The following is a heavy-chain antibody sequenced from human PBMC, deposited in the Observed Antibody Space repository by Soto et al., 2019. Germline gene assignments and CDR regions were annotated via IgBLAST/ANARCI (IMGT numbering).Heavy chain of an antibody. V-gene: IGHV1-69*13. CDR1: GYTFTSYG. CDR2: IIPIIGTA. CDR3: ARELVGATDYYYGMDV. D-gene: IGHD1-26*01. Sequence: GASVKVSCKASGYTFTSYGISWVRQAPGQGLEWMGGIIPIIGTANCAQKFQGRVTITADESTSTAYMELSSLRSEDTAVYCCARELVGATDYYYGMDVWGQGTTVTVSS. J-gene: IGHJ6*02.